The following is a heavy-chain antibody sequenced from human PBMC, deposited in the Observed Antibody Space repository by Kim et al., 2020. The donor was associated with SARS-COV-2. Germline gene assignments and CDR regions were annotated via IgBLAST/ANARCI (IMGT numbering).Heavy chain of an antibody. V-gene: IGHV3-11*04. D-gene: IGHD4-17*01. CDR3: ALGDTDYYYYGMDV. J-gene: IGHJ6*02. Sequence: ADSVKGRFPISRDNAKNSLYLQMNRLRAEDTAVYYGALGDTDYYYYGMDVWGQGTTVTVSS.